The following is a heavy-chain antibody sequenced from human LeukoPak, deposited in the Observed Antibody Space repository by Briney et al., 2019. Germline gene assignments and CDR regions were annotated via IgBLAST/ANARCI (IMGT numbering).Heavy chain of an antibody. D-gene: IGHD3-22*01. Sequence: SETLSLACTVSGYSISSGYYWGWIRQPPGKGLEWIGSIYHSGSTYYNPSLKSRVTISVDTSKNQFSLKLSSVTAADTAVYYCARDSTTYYYDSSGLRTRFDYWGQGTLVTVSS. CDR3: ARDSTTYYYDSSGLRTRFDY. J-gene: IGHJ4*02. CDR1: GYSISSGYY. CDR2: IYHSGST. V-gene: IGHV4-38-2*02.